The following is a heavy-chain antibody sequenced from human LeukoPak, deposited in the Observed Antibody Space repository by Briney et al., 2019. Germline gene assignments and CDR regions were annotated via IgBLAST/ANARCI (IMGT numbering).Heavy chain of an antibody. J-gene: IGHJ4*02. Sequence: SETLSLTCTVSGYSISSGYYWSWIRQPPGKGLEWIGEINHSGSTNYNPSLKSRVTISVDTSKNQFSLKLSSVTAADTAVYYCARRAYYYDSSGYDYWGQGTLVTVSS. V-gene: IGHV4-38-2*02. D-gene: IGHD3-22*01. CDR2: INHSGST. CDR1: GYSISSGYY. CDR3: ARRAYYYDSSGYDY.